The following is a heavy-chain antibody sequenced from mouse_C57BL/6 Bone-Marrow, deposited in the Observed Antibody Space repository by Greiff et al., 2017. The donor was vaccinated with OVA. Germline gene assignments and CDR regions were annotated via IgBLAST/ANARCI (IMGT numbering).Heavy chain of an antibody. Sequence: VQLQQSGAELVKPGASVKMSCKASGYTFTTYPIEWMKQNHGKSLEWIGNFHPYNDDTKYNEKFKGKATLTVDKSSSTVYLELSRLTSDDSAVYYCARGIYYGSRHWCFDVWGTGTTVTVSA. CDR3: ARGIYYGSRHWCFDV. V-gene: IGHV1-47*01. CDR1: GYTFTTYP. J-gene: IGHJ1*03. D-gene: IGHD1-1*01. CDR2: FHPYNDDT.